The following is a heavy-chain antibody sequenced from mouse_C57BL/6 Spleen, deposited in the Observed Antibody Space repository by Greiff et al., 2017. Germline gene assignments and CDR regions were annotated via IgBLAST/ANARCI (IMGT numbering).Heavy chain of an antibody. CDR3: ARHMDGVGGFAY. D-gene: IGHD1-1*02. Sequence: QVQLKESGAELVKPGASVKLSCKASGYTFTSYWMPWVKQRPGQGLEWIGYINPSSGYTKYNQKFKDKATLTADKSSSTAYMQLSSLTYEDSAVYYCARHMDGVGGFAYWGQGTLVTVSA. CDR1: GYTFTSYW. V-gene: IGHV1-7*01. J-gene: IGHJ3*01. CDR2: INPSSGYT.